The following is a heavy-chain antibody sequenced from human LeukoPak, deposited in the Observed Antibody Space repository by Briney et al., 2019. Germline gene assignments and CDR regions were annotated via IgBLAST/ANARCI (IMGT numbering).Heavy chain of an antibody. CDR3: ARDLDWILFDY. Sequence: PGGSLRLSCAASGFTFSTYWMHWVRQAPGKGLVWVSRIRPAGTTTAYAHSVKGRFTISRDNAKNTLFLQMNSLSAEDTAVYYCARDLDWILFDYWGQGTLVSVSS. D-gene: IGHD3-9*01. CDR1: GFTFSTYW. CDR2: IRPAGTTT. J-gene: IGHJ4*02. V-gene: IGHV3-74*03.